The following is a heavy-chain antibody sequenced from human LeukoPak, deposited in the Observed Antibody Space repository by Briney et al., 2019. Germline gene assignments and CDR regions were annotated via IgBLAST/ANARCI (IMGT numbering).Heavy chain of an antibody. CDR1: GFTVSNNY. CDR3: VRKNRDFNAAFDI. V-gene: IGHV3-53*01. Sequence: GGSLRLSCAASGFTVSNNYMSWVRQALGKGLEWVSITYSDSSTNYADSVKGRFTISRDTSQNTLSLQMNSLRAEDTAVYYCVRKNRDFNAAFDIWGQGTVVTVSS. J-gene: IGHJ3*02. CDR2: TYSDSST. D-gene: IGHD2-21*02.